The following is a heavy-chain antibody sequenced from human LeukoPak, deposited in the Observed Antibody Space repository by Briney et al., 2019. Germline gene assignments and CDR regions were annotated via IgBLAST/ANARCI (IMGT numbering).Heavy chain of an antibody. CDR1: GFTLGYHG. J-gene: IGHJ6*03. D-gene: IGHD3-9*01. V-gene: IGHV3-33*01. CDR3: ARHRGSIFEGCMDV. CDR2: IFSNGVNT. Sequence: HSGTPLRLSCAASGFTLGYHGMHWVRQAPGKGLEWVAIIFSNGVNTYYADSLRGRSTISRDTSKNTLFLEMESLRTEDTAVYYCARHRGSIFEGCMDVWGKGTTVTVSS.